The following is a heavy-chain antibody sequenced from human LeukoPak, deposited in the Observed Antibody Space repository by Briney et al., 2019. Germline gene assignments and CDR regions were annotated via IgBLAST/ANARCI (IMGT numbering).Heavy chain of an antibody. CDR3: ARLPQWLGTDDY. CDR2: IYYSGST. V-gene: IGHV4-39*07. CDR1: GGSISSSSYY. Sequence: SETLSLTCTVSGGSISSSSYYWGWIRQPPGKGLEWIGSIYYSGSTYYNPSLKSRVIISVDTSKIQFSLKLSSVTAADTAVYYCARLPQWLGTDDYWGQGTLVTVSS. D-gene: IGHD6-19*01. J-gene: IGHJ4*02.